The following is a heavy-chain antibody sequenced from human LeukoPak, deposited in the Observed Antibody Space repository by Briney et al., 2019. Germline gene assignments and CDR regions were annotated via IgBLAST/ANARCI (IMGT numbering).Heavy chain of an antibody. V-gene: IGHV1-18*01. D-gene: IGHD3-22*01. J-gene: IGHJ4*02. Sequence: LISAYHANTNYAQNLQGRVTLPTHTSTSTAYMELRSLRSDDTAVYYCARDIDISGYYDYWGRGTLVTVSS. CDR2: ISAYHANT. CDR3: ARDIDISGYYDY.